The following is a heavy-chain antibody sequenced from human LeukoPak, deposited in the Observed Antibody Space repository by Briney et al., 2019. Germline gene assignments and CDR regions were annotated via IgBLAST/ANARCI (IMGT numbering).Heavy chain of an antibody. CDR1: GGSISGGYS. CDR3: ARHMGSYYNYYFDY. Sequence: SETLSLTCAVSGGSISGGYSWSWIRQPPGRGLEWIGYIYHSESTYYNPSLKSRVTISVDTSKNQFSLKLSSVTAADTAVYYCARHMGSYYNYYFDYWGQGTLVTVSS. J-gene: IGHJ4*02. D-gene: IGHD3-10*01. V-gene: IGHV4-30-2*01. CDR2: IYHSEST.